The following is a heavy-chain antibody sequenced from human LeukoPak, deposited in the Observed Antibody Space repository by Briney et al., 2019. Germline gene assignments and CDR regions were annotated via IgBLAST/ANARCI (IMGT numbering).Heavy chain of an antibody. CDR3: ARIDSPSPVGYSYGYGAFDI. CDR2: INTNTGNP. J-gene: IGHJ3*02. V-gene: IGHV7-4-1*02. D-gene: IGHD5-18*01. Sequence: GASVKVSCKASGYAFTSYAMNWVRQAPGQGLEWMGWINTNTGNPTYAQGFTGRFVFSLDTSVSTAYLQISSLKAEDTAVYYCARIDSPSPVGYSYGYGAFDIWGQGTMVTVSS. CDR1: GYAFTSYA.